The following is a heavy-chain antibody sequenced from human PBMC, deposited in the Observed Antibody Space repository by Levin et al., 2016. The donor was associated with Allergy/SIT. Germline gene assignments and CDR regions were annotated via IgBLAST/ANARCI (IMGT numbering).Heavy chain of an antibody. J-gene: IGHJ6*03. CDR3: ARERDVIVPYYYYYMDV. D-gene: IGHD3-22*01. Sequence: WIRQPPGKGLQWVGLIYFDGRITYYGDSVKGRFTISRDNSKNTLYLQMDSLRAEDTAVYYCARERDVIVPYYYYYMDVWGNGTTVTVSS. V-gene: IGHV3-33*01. CDR2: IYFDGRIT.